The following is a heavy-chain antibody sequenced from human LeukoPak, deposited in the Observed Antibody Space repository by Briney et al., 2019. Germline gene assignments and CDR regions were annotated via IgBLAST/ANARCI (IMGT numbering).Heavy chain of an antibody. CDR3: ARGERVNLWIFEGYDY. V-gene: IGHV3-9*01. CDR2: INWNSGSI. J-gene: IGHJ4*02. D-gene: IGHD3-3*01. CDR1: GFTFDDYA. Sequence: QTGGSLRLSCAASGFTFDDYAMHWVRQAPGKGLEWVSGINWNSGSIGYADSVKGRFTISRDNAKNSLYLQMSSLRAEDTAVYYCARGERVNLWIFEGYDYWGRGTLVTVSS.